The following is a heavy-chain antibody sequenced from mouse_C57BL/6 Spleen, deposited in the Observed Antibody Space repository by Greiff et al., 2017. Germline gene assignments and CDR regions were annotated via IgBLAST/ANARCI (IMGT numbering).Heavy chain of an antibody. J-gene: IGHJ1*03. V-gene: IGHV1-15*01. D-gene: IGHD1-1*02. Sequence: QVQLKESGAELVRPGASVTLSCKASGYTFTDYEMHWVKQTPVHGLEWIGAIDPETGGTAYNQKFKGKAILTADKSSSTAYMELRSLTSEDSAVYYCTRWRGSYFDVWGTGTTVTVSS. CDR2: IDPETGGT. CDR3: TRWRGSYFDV. CDR1: GYTFTDYE.